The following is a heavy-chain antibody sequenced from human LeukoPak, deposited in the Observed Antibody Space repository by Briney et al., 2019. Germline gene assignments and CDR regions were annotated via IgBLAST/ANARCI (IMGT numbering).Heavy chain of an antibody. CDR3: ACQVLRYFDWYDY. D-gene: IGHD3-9*01. CDR2: IYHSGST. Sequence: SETLSLTCAVSGYSISSDYYWGWIRQPPGKGLEWIGSIYHSGSTYYNPSLKSRVTISFDTSKNQFSLKLSSVTAADTAVYYCACQVLRYFDWYDYWGQGTLVTVSS. V-gene: IGHV4-38-2*01. CDR1: GYSISSDYY. J-gene: IGHJ4*02.